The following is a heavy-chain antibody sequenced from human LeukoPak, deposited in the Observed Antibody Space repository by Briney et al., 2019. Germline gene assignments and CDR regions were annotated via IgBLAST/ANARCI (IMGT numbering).Heavy chain of an antibody. V-gene: IGHV3-23*01. J-gene: IGHJ6*03. D-gene: IGHD6-19*01. CDR2: INGGGNTT. CDR1: GFAFSSFA. CDR3: TKELHVAVAVADYYYFCMDV. Sequence: PGRSLCLSCAASGFAFSSFAMGWVRQSPGKGLEWLSTINGGGNTTFYADSVKGRFTISRDNSKNTLYLHMDGLRPDDTAIYYCTKELHVAVAVADYYYFCMDVSGRGTALSVSS.